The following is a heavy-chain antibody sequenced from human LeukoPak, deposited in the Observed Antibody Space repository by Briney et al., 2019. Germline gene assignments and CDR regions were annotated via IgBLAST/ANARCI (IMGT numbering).Heavy chain of an antibody. CDR2: ISSSSSYI. V-gene: IGHV3-21*01. Sequence: GGSLRLSCAASGFTFSSYSMNWVRQAPGKGLEWVSSISSSSSYIYYADSVKGRFTISRDNAKNSLYLQMNSLRAEGTAVYYCARDRDYYDSSGGDFDYWGQGTLVTVSS. CDR1: GFTFSSYS. CDR3: ARDRDYYDSSGGDFDY. D-gene: IGHD3-22*01. J-gene: IGHJ4*02.